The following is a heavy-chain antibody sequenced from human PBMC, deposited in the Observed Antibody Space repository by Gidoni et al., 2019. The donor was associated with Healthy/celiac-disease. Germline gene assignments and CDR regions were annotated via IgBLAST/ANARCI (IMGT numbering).Heavy chain of an antibody. CDR2: TYYRSKWYN. D-gene: IGHD5-12*01. Sequence: QVQLQQSGPGLVKPSQTLSLTCAIPGDSVPSNSAAWNWIRQSPSRGLEWLGRTYYRSKWYNDYAVSVKSRITINPDTSKNQFSLQLNSVTPEDTAVYYCARDWTYSGYDYYYYYGMDVWGQGTTVTV. V-gene: IGHV6-1*01. CDR1: GDSVPSNSAA. CDR3: ARDWTYSGYDYYYYYGMDV. J-gene: IGHJ6*02.